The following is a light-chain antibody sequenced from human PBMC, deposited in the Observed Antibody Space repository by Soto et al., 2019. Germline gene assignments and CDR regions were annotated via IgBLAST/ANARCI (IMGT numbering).Light chain of an antibody. J-gene: IGLJ3*02. Sequence: QSVLTQPASVSESPGQSITISCTGTSSDVGTYNSVCWHQQHTGKAPKLIIYEVSNRPSGVSNRFSGSKSGNTASLTISGLQAEDEADYYCISYTPSSTRVFGGGTKLTVL. V-gene: IGLV2-14*01. CDR2: EVS. CDR1: SSDVGTYNS. CDR3: ISYTPSSTRV.